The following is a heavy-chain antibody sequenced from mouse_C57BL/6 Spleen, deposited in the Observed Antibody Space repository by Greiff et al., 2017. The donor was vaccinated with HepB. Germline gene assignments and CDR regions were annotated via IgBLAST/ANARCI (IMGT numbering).Heavy chain of an antibody. CDR1: GYTFTSYW. Sequence: QVQLQQPGAELVRPGSSVKLSCKASGYTFTSYWMDWVQQRPGQGLEWIGNIYPSDSETHYNQKFKDKATLTVDKSSSTAYMQVSSLTSEDSAVYYCARRSYLGFAYWGQGTLVTVSA. J-gene: IGHJ3*01. CDR3: ARRSYLGFAY. D-gene: IGHD2-10*01. V-gene: IGHV1-61*01. CDR2: IYPSDSET.